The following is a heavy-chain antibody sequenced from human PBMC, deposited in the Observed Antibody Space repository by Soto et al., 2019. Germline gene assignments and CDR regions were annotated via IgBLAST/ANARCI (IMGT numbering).Heavy chain of an antibody. V-gene: IGHV4-34*01. Sequence: SETLSLTCAVYGGSFSGYYWTWIRQPPGTGLEWIGEINHSGSTNYNPSLKSRVTISVDTSKNQFSLKLTSVTAADTAVYYCARQRGIAAAGLWYFDLWGRGTLVTVSS. CDR2: INHSGST. CDR1: GGSFSGYY. D-gene: IGHD6-13*01. J-gene: IGHJ2*01. CDR3: ARQRGIAAAGLWYFDL.